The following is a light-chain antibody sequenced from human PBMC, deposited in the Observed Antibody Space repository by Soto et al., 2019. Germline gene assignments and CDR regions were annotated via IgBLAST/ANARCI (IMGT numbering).Light chain of an antibody. J-gene: IGKJ1*01. CDR3: QQYDSYWT. V-gene: IGKV1-5*01. CDR2: DAS. CDR1: QSISKW. Sequence: DIQMTQSPSTLSASVGDRVTIACRASQSISKWLAWYQQKPGKAPRLLIYDASTLDSGIPSRFSGSGSETEFTLTISRLQPDDFATYYCQQYDSYWTFGQGTKVEIK.